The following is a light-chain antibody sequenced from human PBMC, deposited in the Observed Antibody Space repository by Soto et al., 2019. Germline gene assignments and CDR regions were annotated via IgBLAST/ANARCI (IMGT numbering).Light chain of an antibody. CDR2: GAS. CDR3: QQYGSSPPWT. CDR1: QSVSSSY. J-gene: IGKJ1*01. V-gene: IGKV3-20*01. Sequence: EIVLTQSPGTLSLSPGERATLSCRASQSVSSSYLARYQQKPGQAPRLLIYGASSRATGIPDRFSGSGSGTDFTLTISRLEAEDVAVYYCQQYGSSPPWTFGQGTKVEIK.